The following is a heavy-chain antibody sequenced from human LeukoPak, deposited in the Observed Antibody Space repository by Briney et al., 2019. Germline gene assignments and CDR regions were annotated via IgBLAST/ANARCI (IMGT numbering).Heavy chain of an antibody. CDR1: GGTFSSYA. Sequence: ASVKVSCKASGGTFSSYAISWVRQAPGQGLEWMGWINPNSGGTNYAQKFQGWVTMTRDTSISTAYMELSRLRSDDTAVYYCARDTVGYSGSWNGMDVWGQGTTVTVSS. CDR2: INPNSGGT. CDR3: ARDTVGYSGSWNGMDV. V-gene: IGHV1-2*04. D-gene: IGHD1-26*01. J-gene: IGHJ6*02.